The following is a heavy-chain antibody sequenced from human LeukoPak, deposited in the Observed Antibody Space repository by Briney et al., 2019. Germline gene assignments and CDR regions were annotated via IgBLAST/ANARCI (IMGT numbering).Heavy chain of an antibody. J-gene: IGHJ6*03. CDR2: ISAYNGNT. V-gene: IGHV1-18*01. CDR1: GYTFTSYG. D-gene: IGHD3-3*01. Sequence: GASVKVSCKASGYTFTSYGISWVRQAPGQGLEWMGWISAYNGNTNYAQKLQGRVTMTTDTSTSTAYMELRSLRSDDTAVYYCARAILRYYYYYYYMDVWGKGTTVTISS. CDR3: ARAILRYYYYYYYMDV.